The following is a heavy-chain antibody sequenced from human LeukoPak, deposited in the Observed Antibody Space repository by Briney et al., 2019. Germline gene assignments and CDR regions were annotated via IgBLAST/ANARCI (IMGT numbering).Heavy chain of an antibody. CDR3: ARDNIWAFDI. CDR2: IIPILGIA. V-gene: IGHV1-69*04. D-gene: IGHD2/OR15-2a*01. J-gene: IGHJ3*02. CDR1: GGTFISYA. Sequence: GASVKVSCKASGGTFISYAISWVRQAPGQGLEWMGRIIPILGIANYAQKFQGRVTISADKSTSTAYMELSSLRCEDTAVYYCARDNIWAFDIWGQGTMVTVSS.